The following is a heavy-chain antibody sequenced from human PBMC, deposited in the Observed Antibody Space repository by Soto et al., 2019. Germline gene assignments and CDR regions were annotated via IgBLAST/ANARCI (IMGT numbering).Heavy chain of an antibody. CDR2: IWYDGSNK. J-gene: IGHJ4*02. CDR1: GFTFSSYG. CDR3: ARDGTRVATRVLYY. D-gene: IGHD5-12*01. Sequence: GGSLRLSCAASGFTFSSYGMHWVRQAPGKGLEWVAVIWYDGSNKYYADSVKGRFTISRDNSKNTLYLQMNSLRAEDTAVYYCARDGTRVATRVLYYWGQGTLVTVSS. V-gene: IGHV3-33*01.